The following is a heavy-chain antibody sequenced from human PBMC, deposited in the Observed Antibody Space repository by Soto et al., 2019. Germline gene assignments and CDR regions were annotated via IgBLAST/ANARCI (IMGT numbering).Heavy chain of an antibody. J-gene: IGHJ4*02. CDR1: GYTFTSYG. Sequence: QVQLVQSGAEVKKPGASVKVSCKTSGYTFTSYGVNYVRQAPGQGLEWMGWISGYNGNTNYAQNIQDRVTMTIDTSTATVYMELRSLRSDDTAVYYCARARTVSGSYYYYFDYWGQGTLVTVSS. CDR2: ISGYNGNT. V-gene: IGHV1-18*01. CDR3: ARARTVSGSYYYYFDY. D-gene: IGHD3-10*01.